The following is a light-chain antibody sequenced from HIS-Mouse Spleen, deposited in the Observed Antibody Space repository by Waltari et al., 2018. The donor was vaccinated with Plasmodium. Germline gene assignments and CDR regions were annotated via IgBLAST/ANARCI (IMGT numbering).Light chain of an antibody. Sequence: QPVLTQPPSSSASPGESARLTCTLPSDINAGSYNIYWYQQTPGSPPRYLLYYYSDSDKGQGSGVPSRFSGSKDASANTGILLISGLQSEDEADYYCMIWPSNASGVFGGGTKLTVL. CDR1: SDINAGSYN. V-gene: IGLV5-37*01. J-gene: IGLJ3*02. CDR2: YYSDSDK. CDR3: MIWPSNASGV.